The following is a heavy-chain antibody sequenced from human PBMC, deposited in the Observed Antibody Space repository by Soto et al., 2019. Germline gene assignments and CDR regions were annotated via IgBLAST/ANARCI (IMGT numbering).Heavy chain of an antibody. Sequence: QVQLVQSGAEVKKPGSSVKVSCTTSGGPFSSFAINWVRQAPGQGLEWMGGIIPLDGTTTYAEKIQGRVTITADTSTSIAYMDLSSLTLEDTAVYYCARSFTKSRRGGVAFDYWGQGTLLTVSS. D-gene: IGHD3-3*01. CDR3: ARSFTKSRRGGVAFDY. CDR1: GGPFSSFA. J-gene: IGHJ4*02. V-gene: IGHV1-69*06. CDR2: IIPLDGTT.